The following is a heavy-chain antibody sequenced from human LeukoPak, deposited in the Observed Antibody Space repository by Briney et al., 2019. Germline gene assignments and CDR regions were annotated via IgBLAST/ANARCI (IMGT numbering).Heavy chain of an antibody. CDR1: GFTFSSYA. CDR2: ISGSGGST. V-gene: IGHV3-23*01. CDR3: AKMGLQDYYDSSGYERAFDI. J-gene: IGHJ3*02. D-gene: IGHD3-22*01. Sequence: GGSLRLSCAASGFTFSSYAMSWVRQAPGKGLEWVSAISGSGGSTYYAGSVKGRFTISRDNSKNTLYLQMNSLRAEDTAVYYCAKMGLQDYYDSSGYERAFDIWGQGTMVTVSS.